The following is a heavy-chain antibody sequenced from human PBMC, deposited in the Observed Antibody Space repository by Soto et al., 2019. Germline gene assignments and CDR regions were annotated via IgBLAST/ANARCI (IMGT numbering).Heavy chain of an antibody. CDR1: GFTFSSYA. CDR2: ISYDGSNK. V-gene: IGHV3-30-3*01. CDR3: AREDFVGELPFDY. J-gene: IGHJ4*02. Sequence: GGSLRLSCAASGFTFSSYAMHWVRQAPGKGLEWVAVISYDGSNKYYADSVKGRFTISRDNSKNTLYLQMNSLRAEDTAVYYCAREDFVGELPFDYWGQGTLVTVSS. D-gene: IGHD1-26*01.